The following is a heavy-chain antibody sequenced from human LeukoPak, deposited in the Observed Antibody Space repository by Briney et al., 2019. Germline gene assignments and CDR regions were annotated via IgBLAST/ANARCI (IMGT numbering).Heavy chain of an antibody. V-gene: IGHV1-18*01. Sequence: ASVEVSCKASGGTFSSYAISWVRQAPGQGLEWMGWIGTHNGNTNYAQKFQGRVIMTTDTSTSTAYMELMSLRSDDTAVFYCARDGSGGGGYFDYWGQGTLVIVSS. J-gene: IGHJ4*02. CDR1: GGTFSSYA. CDR3: ARDGSGGGGYFDY. D-gene: IGHD6-19*01. CDR2: IGTHNGNT.